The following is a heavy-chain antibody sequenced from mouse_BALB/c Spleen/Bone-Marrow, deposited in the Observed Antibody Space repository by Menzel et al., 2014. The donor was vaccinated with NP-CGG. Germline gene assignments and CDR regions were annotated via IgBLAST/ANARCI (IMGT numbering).Heavy chain of an antibody. Sequence: EVQRVESGGGLVQPGGSLKLSCAASGFDFSRYWMSWVRQAPGKGLEWIGEINPDSSTINYTPSLKDKFIISRVNAKNTLYLQKSKVRSEDTALYYCTRLHYYGYSAHWGQGTLVTVST. CDR3: TRLHYYGYSAH. CDR2: INPDSSTI. CDR1: GFDFSRYW. V-gene: IGHV4-1*02. J-gene: IGHJ3*01. D-gene: IGHD1-2*01.